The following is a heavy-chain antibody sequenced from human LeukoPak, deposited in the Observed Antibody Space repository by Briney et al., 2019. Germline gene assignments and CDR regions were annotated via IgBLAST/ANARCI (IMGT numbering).Heavy chain of an antibody. V-gene: IGHV4-59*13. CDR3: ARDGRIGYASSWRSYYFDY. D-gene: IGHD6-13*01. CDR1: GGSISNYY. CDR2: VHYSGST. Sequence: PSETLSLTCTVSGGSISNYYWNWIRQPPGKGLEWIGYVHYSGSTNYYASLKSRVTISVDTSKNQLSLKLSSVTAADTAVYYCARDGRIGYASSWRSYYFDYWGQGTLVTVSS. J-gene: IGHJ4*02.